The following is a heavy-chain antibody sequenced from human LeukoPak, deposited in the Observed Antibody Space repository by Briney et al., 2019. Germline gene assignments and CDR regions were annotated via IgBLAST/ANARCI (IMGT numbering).Heavy chain of an antibody. CDR2: ISGITTNT. CDR3: AKDSGSSSSGIDK. V-gene: IGHV3-23*01. Sequence: PGGSLRLSCAASGFTFSNCAMSWVRQAPGKGLEWVSLISGITTNTYYADSVKGRFTISRDNSKNTLYLQMNSLRAEDTAVYYCAKDSGSSSSGIDKWGQGTLVTV. CDR1: GFTFSNCA. J-gene: IGHJ4*02. D-gene: IGHD6-6*01.